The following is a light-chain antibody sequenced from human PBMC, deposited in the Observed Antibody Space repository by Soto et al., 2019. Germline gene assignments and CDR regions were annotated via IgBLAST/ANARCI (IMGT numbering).Light chain of an antibody. CDR3: QHYYSYPIT. CDR1: QGISSY. CDR2: AAS. V-gene: IGKV1-8*01. J-gene: IGKJ5*01. Sequence: AIRMTQSPSSFSASTGDRVTITCRASQGISSYLAWYQQKPGKAPKLLIYAASTLQSGVPSRFSSSGSGTDFTLTISRLQSEDFATYYCQHYYSYPITFGQGTRLEIK.